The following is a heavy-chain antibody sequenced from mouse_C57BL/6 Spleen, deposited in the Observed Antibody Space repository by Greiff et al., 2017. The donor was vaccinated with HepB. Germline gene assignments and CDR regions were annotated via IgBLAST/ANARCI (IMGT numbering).Heavy chain of an antibody. Sequence: EVQLVESGGGLVQSGRSLRLSCATSGFTFSDFYMEWVRQAPGKGLEWIAASRNKANDYTTEYSASVKGRFIVSRDTSQSILYLQMNALRAEDTAIYYCARDAPYWFAYWGQGTLVTVSA. V-gene: IGHV7-1*01. CDR3: ARDAPYWFAY. J-gene: IGHJ3*01. CDR2: SRNKANDYTT. CDR1: GFTFSDFY.